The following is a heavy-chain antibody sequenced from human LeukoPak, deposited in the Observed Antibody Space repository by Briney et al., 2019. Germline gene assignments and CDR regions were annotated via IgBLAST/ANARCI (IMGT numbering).Heavy chain of an antibody. Sequence: GGSLRLSCAASGLTFSSYGMHWVRQAPGKGLEWVAVIWYDGSNKYYADSVKGRFTISRDNSKNTLYLQMNSLRAEDTAVYYCAKDWAPGQGYYYYYMDVWGKGTAVTVSS. CDR3: AKDWAPGQGYYYYYMDV. CDR2: IWYDGSNK. D-gene: IGHD3-16*01. V-gene: IGHV3-33*06. J-gene: IGHJ6*03. CDR1: GLTFSSYG.